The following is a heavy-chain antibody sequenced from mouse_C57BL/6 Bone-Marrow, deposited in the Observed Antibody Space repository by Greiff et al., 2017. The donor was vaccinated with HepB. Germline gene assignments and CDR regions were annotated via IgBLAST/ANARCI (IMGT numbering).Heavy chain of an antibody. CDR2: IYPGGGYT. V-gene: IGHV1-63*01. Sequence: VQLQQSGAELVRPGTSVKMSCKASGYTFTNYWIGWEKQRPGHGLEWIGDIYPGGGYTNYNEKFKSKATLTADKSSSPAYMQFSSLTSEDSAIYDSARTRPVDYWGQGTTLTVSS. CDR3: ARTRPVDY. J-gene: IGHJ2*01. CDR1: GYTFTNYW.